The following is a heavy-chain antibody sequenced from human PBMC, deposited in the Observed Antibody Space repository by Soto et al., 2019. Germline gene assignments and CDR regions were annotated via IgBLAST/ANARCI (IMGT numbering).Heavy chain of an antibody. J-gene: IGHJ6*02. V-gene: IGHV3-23*01. CDR2: ISGRGGST. D-gene: IGHD2-15*01. CDR3: AKGVVVAATRVSPVDYYYGMDV. Sequence: GGSLRLSCAASGFTFSSYAMSWVRQAPGKGLEWVSAISGRGGSTYYADSRKGRFTISRDNSKNTLYLQMNSLRAEDTAVYYCAKGVVVAATRVSPVDYYYGMDVWGQGTTVTVSS. CDR1: GFTFSSYA.